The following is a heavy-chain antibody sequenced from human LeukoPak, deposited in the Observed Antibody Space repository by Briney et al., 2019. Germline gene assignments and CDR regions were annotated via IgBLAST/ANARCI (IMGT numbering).Heavy chain of an antibody. CDR2: TNQVGREK. V-gene: IGHV3-7*01. CDR3: ARAGFYSSTKFDY. Sequence: GGSRRLSCAASGFTFTSHEMNWVSQAPGKGLEWVANTNQVGREKSYVESVTGRFTIARDYAKKSLYLQMNSLRVEETAVYYCARAGFYSSTKFDYWGQGTLVTVSS. CDR1: GFTFTSHE. D-gene: IGHD6-13*01. J-gene: IGHJ4*02.